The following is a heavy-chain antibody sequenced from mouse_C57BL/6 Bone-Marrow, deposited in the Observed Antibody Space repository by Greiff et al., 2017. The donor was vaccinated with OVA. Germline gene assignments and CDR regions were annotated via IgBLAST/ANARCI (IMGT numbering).Heavy chain of an antibody. CDR1: GYTFTSYW. V-gene: IGHV1-5*01. CDR2: IYPGNSDT. J-gene: IGHJ3*01. Sequence: QGAGAVLARPGASVKMSCKTSGYTFTSYWMHWVKQRPGQGLEWIGAIYPGNSDTSYNQKFKGKAKLTAVTSASTAYMELSSLTNEDSAVYYCTRSIPNWDFAYWGQGTLVTVSA. CDR3: TRSIPNWDFAY. D-gene: IGHD4-1*02.